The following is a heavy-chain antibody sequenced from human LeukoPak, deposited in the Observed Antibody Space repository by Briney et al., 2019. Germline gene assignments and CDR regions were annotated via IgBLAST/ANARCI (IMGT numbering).Heavy chain of an antibody. CDR1: GYTFTSYD. V-gene: IGHV1-8*01. J-gene: IGHJ3*02. CDR3: ARGIDYDSSGIPTNAFDI. Sequence: ASVKVSCKASGYTFTSYDINWVRQATGQGLEWMGWMNPNSGNTGYAQKFQGRVTMTTDTSTSTAYMELRSLRSDDTAVYYCARGIDYDSSGIPTNAFDIWGQGTMVTVS. CDR2: MNPNSGNT. D-gene: IGHD3-22*01.